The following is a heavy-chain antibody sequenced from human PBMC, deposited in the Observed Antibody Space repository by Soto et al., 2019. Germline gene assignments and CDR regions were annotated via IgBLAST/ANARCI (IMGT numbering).Heavy chain of an antibody. J-gene: IGHJ4*02. Sequence: PSETLSLTCAVYGGSFSGYYWSWIRQPPWKGLEWIGEINHSGSTNYNPSLKSRVTISVDTSKNQFSLKLSSVTAADTAVYYCASRTRRIAAAGTGLGLVYWGQGTLVTVSS. CDR2: INHSGST. D-gene: IGHD6-13*01. CDR1: GGSFSGYY. CDR3: ASRTRRIAAAGTGLGLVY. V-gene: IGHV4-34*01.